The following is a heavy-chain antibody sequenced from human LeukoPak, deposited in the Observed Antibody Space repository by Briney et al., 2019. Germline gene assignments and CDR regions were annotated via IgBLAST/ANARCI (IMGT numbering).Heavy chain of an antibody. CDR3: ARRPLGGIDY. CDR2: ISDSGST. Sequence: KTSETLSLTCSVSGGSISGYYWSWIRQPPGKGLEWIGYISDSGSTKYNPSLKSRVTILVGTSKNHFSLKLSSVTAADTAVYYCARRPLGGIDYWGQGTLVTVSS. CDR1: GGSISGYY. V-gene: IGHV4-59*12. J-gene: IGHJ4*02. D-gene: IGHD3-16*01.